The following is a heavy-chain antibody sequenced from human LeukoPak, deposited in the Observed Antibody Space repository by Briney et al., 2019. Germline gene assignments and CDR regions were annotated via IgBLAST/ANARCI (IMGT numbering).Heavy chain of an antibody. CDR1: GGSISSYY. J-gene: IGHJ5*02. V-gene: IGHV4-4*07. Sequence: SETLSLTCTVSGGSISSYYWSWIRQPAGKGLEWIGRIYTSGSTNYNPSLKSRVTMSVDTSKNQFSLKLSSVTAADTAVYYCARDRIAVEGNWFDPWGQGTLVTVSS. CDR3: ARDRIAVEGNWFDP. D-gene: IGHD6-19*01. CDR2: IYTSGST.